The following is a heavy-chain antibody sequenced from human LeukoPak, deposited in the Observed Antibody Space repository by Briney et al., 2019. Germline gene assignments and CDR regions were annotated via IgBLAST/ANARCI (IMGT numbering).Heavy chain of an antibody. V-gene: IGHV1-18*01. J-gene: IGHJ4*02. CDR1: GYTFTCYG. CDR3: ARRLHGYYDFWSGSYFDY. D-gene: IGHD3-3*01. Sequence: ALVKVSCKASGYTFTCYGISWVRQAPGQGLEWMGWISAYNGNTNYAQKLQGRVTMTTDTSTSTAYMELRSLRSDDTAVYYCARRLHGYYDFWSGSYFDYWGQGTLVTVSS. CDR2: ISAYNGNT.